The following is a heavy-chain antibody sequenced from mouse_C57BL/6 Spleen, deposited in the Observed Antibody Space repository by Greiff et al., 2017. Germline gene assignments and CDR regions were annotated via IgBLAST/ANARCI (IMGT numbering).Heavy chain of an antibody. D-gene: IGHD2-3*01. Sequence: VQLQQSGPELVKPGASVKISCKASGYSFTSYYIHWVKQRPGQGLEWIGWIYPGSGNTKYNEKFKGKATLTADTSSSTAYMQLSSLTSEDSAVYYCARSNDGYSWFAYWGQGTLVTVSA. J-gene: IGHJ3*01. CDR2: IYPGSGNT. CDR1: GYSFTSYY. CDR3: ARSNDGYSWFAY. V-gene: IGHV1-66*01.